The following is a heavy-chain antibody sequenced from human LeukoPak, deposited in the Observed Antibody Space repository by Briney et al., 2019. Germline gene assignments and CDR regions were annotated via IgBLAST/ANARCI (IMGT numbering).Heavy chain of an antibody. Sequence: GGSLRLSCAASGFSLSSYALNWVRQAPGKGLEWVSAISGSGANTFYADSVKGRFTISRDNSKNTLYLQMDSLRAEDTAVYYCAKDSGDAYYYYYMDVWGKGTTVTVSS. J-gene: IGHJ6*03. CDR3: AKDSGDAYYYYYMDV. CDR1: GFSLSSYA. D-gene: IGHD5-24*01. V-gene: IGHV3-23*01. CDR2: ISGSGANT.